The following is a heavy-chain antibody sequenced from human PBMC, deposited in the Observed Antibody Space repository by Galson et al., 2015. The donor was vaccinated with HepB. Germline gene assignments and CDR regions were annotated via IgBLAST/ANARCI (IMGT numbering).Heavy chain of an antibody. V-gene: IGHV3-23*01. J-gene: IGHJ4*02. Sequence: SLRLSCAASGFTFSSYAMSWVRQAPGKGLEWVSGISGSGGSTYYADPVKGRFTISRDNSKNTLYLQMNSLRAEDTAVYYCAKEGGMVGTAAFDYWGQGTLVTVSS. CDR2: ISGSGGST. CDR1: GFTFSSYA. CDR3: AKEGGMVGTAAFDY. D-gene: IGHD1-26*01.